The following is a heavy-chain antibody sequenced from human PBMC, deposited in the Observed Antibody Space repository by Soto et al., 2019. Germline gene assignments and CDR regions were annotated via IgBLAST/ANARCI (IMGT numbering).Heavy chain of an antibody. CDR2: IYYSGST. Sequence: SETLSLTCTVSGGSISSSSYYWGWIRQPPGKGLEWIGSIYYSGSTYYNPSLKSRVTISVDTSKNQFSLKLSSVTAADTAVYFCVRQDYSGYAHYWGQGTLVTVSS. J-gene: IGHJ4*02. D-gene: IGHD5-12*01. CDR3: VRQDYSGYAHY. CDR1: GGSISSSSYY. V-gene: IGHV4-39*01.